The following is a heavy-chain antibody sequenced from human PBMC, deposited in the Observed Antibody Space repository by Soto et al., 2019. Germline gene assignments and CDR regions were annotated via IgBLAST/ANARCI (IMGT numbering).Heavy chain of an antibody. V-gene: IGHV1-69*13. CDR1: GGTFSSYA. D-gene: IGHD5-12*01. J-gene: IGHJ5*02. CDR3: ARHLASVEMATIRLDP. CDR2: IIPIFGTA. Sequence: ASVKVSCKASGGTFSSYAISWVRQAPGQGLEWMGEIIPIFGTANYAQKFQGRVTITADESTSTAYMELSSLRSEDTAVYYCARHLASVEMATIRLDPWGQGTLVTVSS.